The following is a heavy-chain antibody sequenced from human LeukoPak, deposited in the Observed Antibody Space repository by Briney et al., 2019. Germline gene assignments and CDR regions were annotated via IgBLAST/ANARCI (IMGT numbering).Heavy chain of an antibody. V-gene: IGHV4-59*08. CDR3: ARHVGEGYLDY. CDR1: GGSISSHY. Sequence: SETLSLTCTVSGGSISSHYWSWIRQPPGKGLEWIGYIYYSGSTTYNPSLKSRVTISVDTSKNQFSLKLSSVTAADTAVYYCARHVGEGYLDYWGQGTLVTVSS. CDR2: IYYSGST. J-gene: IGHJ4*02. D-gene: IGHD3-10*01.